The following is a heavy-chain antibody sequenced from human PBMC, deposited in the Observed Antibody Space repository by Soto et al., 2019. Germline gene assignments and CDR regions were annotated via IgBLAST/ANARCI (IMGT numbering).Heavy chain of an antibody. CDR3: ARSYFDSWTEYSNPVKY. Sequence: QVQLVQSAAEVKKPGASVKVSCKASGYTFANYDISWVRQAAGQGLEWMGWVSTKSGNTEYAQTVQGRVTLTADSSPPTVHLELRSLRSDDTAVYYCARSYFDSWTEYSNPVKYWGQGTLVAVSS. V-gene: IGHV1-18*04. D-gene: IGHD3-3*01. CDR2: VSTKSGNT. CDR1: GYTFANYD. J-gene: IGHJ4*02.